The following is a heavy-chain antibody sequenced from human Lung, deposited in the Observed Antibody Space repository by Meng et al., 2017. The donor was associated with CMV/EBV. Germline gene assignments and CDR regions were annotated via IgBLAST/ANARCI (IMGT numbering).Heavy chain of an antibody. CDR3: ARPGRDFWSGYRAYLLMDV. CDR2: IHPNSGGT. J-gene: IGHJ6*02. CDR1: VYTFTGYY. D-gene: IGHD3-3*01. V-gene: IGHV1-2*02. Sequence: ASXXVSXKASVYTFTGYYMHWVRQAPGQGLEWMGWIHPNSGGTNYAQKFQGRVTMSRDTSISTAYMELSRLRSDDTAVYYCARPGRDFWSGYRAYLLMDVXGQGXTVTVSS.